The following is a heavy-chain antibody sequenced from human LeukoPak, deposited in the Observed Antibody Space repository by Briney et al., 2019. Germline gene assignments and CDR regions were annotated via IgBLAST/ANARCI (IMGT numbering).Heavy chain of an antibody. CDR2: IYYSGST. CDR3: ARTVGATGKNFDY. V-gene: IGHV4-59*01. D-gene: IGHD1-26*01. J-gene: IGHJ4*02. CDR1: GGSISSYY. Sequence: PSETLSLTCTVSGGSISSYYWSWIRQPPGKGLEWIGYIYYSGSTNYNPSLKSRVTISVDTSKNQFSLKLSSVTAADTAVYYCARTVGATGKNFDYWGQGTLVTVSS.